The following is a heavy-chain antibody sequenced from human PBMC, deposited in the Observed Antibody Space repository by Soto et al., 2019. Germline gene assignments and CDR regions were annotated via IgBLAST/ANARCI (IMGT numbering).Heavy chain of an antibody. D-gene: IGHD6-19*01. CDR2: ISAYNGNT. V-gene: IGHV1-18*01. J-gene: IGHJ6*02. CDR3: ARDVPGIAVAGNHYYYGMDV. Sequence: GASVKVSFKASGYTFTRYGISWVRQAPGQGVEGMGWISAYNGNTNYAQKLQGRVTMTTDTSTSTAYMELRSLRSDDTAVYYCARDVPGIAVAGNHYYYGMDVWGQGTTVTVSS. CDR1: GYTFTRYG.